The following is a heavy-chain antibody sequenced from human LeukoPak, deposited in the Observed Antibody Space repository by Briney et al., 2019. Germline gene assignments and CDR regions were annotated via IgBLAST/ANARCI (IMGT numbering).Heavy chain of an antibody. CDR3: AKGAIAVAGTFYFDY. CDR1: GFTFDDYA. J-gene: IGHJ4*02. V-gene: IGHV3-9*01. CDR2: ISWNSGSI. D-gene: IGHD6-19*01. Sequence: PGRSLRLSCAASGFTFDDYAMHWVRQAPGKGLEWVSGISWNSGSIGYADSVKGRSTISRDNAKNSLYLQMNSLRAEDTALYYCAKGAIAVAGTFYFDYWGQGTLVTVSS.